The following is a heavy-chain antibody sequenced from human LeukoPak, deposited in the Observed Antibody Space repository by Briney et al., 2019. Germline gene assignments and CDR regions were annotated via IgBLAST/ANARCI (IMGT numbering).Heavy chain of an antibody. CDR1: GYSISSGYY. Sequence: SETLSLTCTVSGYSISSGYYWGWIRQPPGKGLEWIGSIYHSGSTYYNPSLKSRVTISVDTSKNQFSLKLSSVTAADTAVYYCARDDRVLHAFDIWGQGTMVTVSS. CDR3: ARDDRVLHAFDI. J-gene: IGHJ3*02. V-gene: IGHV4-38-2*02. D-gene: IGHD2/OR15-2a*01. CDR2: IYHSGST.